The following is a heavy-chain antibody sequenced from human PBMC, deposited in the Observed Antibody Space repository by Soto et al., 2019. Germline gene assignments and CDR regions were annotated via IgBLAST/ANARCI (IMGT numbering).Heavy chain of an antibody. D-gene: IGHD2-2*01. CDR3: ARIRVVPAATDYYGMDV. Sequence: SGPTLVNPTQTITLTCTFSGFSLSTSGMCVSWIRQPPGKALEWLALIDWDDDKYYSTSLKTRLTISKDTSKNQVVLTMTNMDPVDTATYYCARIRVVPAATDYYGMDVWGQGTTVTVSS. J-gene: IGHJ6*02. CDR2: IDWDDDK. V-gene: IGHV2-70*01. CDR1: GFSLSTSGMC.